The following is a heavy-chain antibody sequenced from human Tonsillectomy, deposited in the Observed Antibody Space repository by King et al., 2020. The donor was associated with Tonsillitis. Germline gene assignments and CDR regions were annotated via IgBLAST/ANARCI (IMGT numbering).Heavy chain of an antibody. V-gene: IGHV3-9*01. Sequence: VQLVESGGGLVQPGRSLRLSCAASGFTFDDYAMHWVRQAPGKGLEWVSGISWNSGSIDYADSVKGRFTISRDNAKNSLYLQMNSLRAEDTALYYCAKPRIAAAGTSLGYFDYWGQGTLVTVSS. J-gene: IGHJ4*02. CDR1: GFTFDDYA. D-gene: IGHD6-13*01. CDR3: AKPRIAAAGTSLGYFDY. CDR2: ISWNSGSI.